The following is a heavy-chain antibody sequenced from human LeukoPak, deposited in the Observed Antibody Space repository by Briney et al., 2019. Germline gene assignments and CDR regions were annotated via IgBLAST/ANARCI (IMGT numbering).Heavy chain of an antibody. CDR3: AKRASGSGTSLYYFDY. V-gene: IGHV3-48*03. D-gene: IGHD3-10*01. J-gene: IGHJ4*02. CDR2: ISSGGSTI. CDR1: GFTFSSYA. Sequence: GGSLRLSCAASGFTFSSYAMNWVRQAPGKGLEWVSYISSGGSTIYYADSVKGRFTISRDNSKNTLYLQMNSLRAEDTAVYYCAKRASGSGTSLYYFDYWGQGTLVTVSS.